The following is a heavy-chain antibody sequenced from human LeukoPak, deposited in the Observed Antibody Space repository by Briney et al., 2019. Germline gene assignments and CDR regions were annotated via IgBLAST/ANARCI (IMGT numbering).Heavy chain of an antibody. V-gene: IGHV3-30*02. CDR3: ARGLGTTTYYFDY. D-gene: IGHD1/OR15-1a*01. CDR1: GFTFSSYG. J-gene: IGHJ4*02. CDR2: IRYDGSNK. Sequence: GGSLRPSCAASGFTFSSYGMHWVRQAPGKGLEWVAFIRYDGSNKYYADSVKGRFTISRDNSKNTLYLQMNSLRAEDTAVYYCARGLGTTTYYFDYWGQGTLVTVSS.